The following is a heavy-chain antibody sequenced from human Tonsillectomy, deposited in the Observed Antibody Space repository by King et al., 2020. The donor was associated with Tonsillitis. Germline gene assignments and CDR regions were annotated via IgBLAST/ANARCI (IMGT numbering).Heavy chain of an antibody. CDR3: SRRTYYDGSGNYYNGFDY. CDR1: GFTFSSYW. D-gene: IGHD3-10*01. CDR2: IKQDGSEK. V-gene: IGHV3-7*01. Sequence: VQLVESGGGLVQPGGSLRLSCAASGFTFSSYWMSWVRQAPGKGLEWVANIKQDGSEKYYVDSVKGRFTISRDNAKNSLYLQMNSLRAGDTAVYYCSRRTYYDGSGNYYNGFDYWGQGTLVTVSS. J-gene: IGHJ4*02.